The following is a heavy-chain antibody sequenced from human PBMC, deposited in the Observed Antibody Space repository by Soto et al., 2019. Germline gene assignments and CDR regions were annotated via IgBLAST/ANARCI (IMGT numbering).Heavy chain of an antibody. CDR3: ARRQISPPTRGAASARGGMDV. D-gene: IGHD6-13*01. Sequence: GGALRLSCAAAGFTFKNYGMHWVRQAPGKGLEWVAVIWNDGNGYYYANSVKGRFTISRDNSKNTLYLQMSSLRVEDTAVYYCARRQISPPTRGAASARGGMDVWGQGTTVTVSS. V-gene: IGHV3-33*01. CDR1: GFTFKNYG. CDR2: IWNDGNGY. J-gene: IGHJ6*02.